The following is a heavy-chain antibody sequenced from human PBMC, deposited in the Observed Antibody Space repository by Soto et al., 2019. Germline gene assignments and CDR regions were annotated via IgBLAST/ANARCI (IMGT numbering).Heavy chain of an antibody. V-gene: IGHV3-21*01. CDR1: GFTFSSYS. D-gene: IGHD2-2*01. CDR3: ARGGWYCSSTSCYPYGMDV. CDR2: ISSSSSYI. J-gene: IGHJ6*02. Sequence: VGSLRLSCAASGFTFSSYSMNWVRQAPGKGLEWVSSISSSSSYIYYADSVKGRFTISRDNAKNPLYLQMNSLRAEDTAVYYCARGGWYCSSTSCYPYGMDVWGQGTTVTVSS.